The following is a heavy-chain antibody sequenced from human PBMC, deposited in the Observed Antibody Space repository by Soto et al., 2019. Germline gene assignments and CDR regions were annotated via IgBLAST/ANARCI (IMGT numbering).Heavy chain of an antibody. CDR3: AGWGGHDYNY. J-gene: IGHJ4*02. CDR2: IRPDGSET. V-gene: IGHV3-7*03. Sequence: EVQLVQSGGGLVQPGGSLRLSCVGSGFTFTDFYMNWVRQAPGKGLEWVANIRPDGSETNYVESVKGRFTTSRDNAKNSLFLQMNSLRADDTPVYYCAGWGGHDYNYWGQGILVTLSS. D-gene: IGHD4-4*01. CDR1: GFTFTDFY.